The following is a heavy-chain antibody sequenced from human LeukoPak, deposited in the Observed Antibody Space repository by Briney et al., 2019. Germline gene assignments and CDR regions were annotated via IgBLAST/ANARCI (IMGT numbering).Heavy chain of an antibody. J-gene: IGHJ4*02. Sequence: SETLFLTCTVSGGSISSGDYYWSWIRQHPGKGLEWIGFIYHSGSTYYNPSLKSRVTMSVDTSKSQFSLNLTSVTAADTAVYYCATIGYSSNWYYDHWGQGTLVTVSS. V-gene: IGHV4-31*03. CDR2: IYHSGST. D-gene: IGHD6-13*01. CDR3: ATIGYSSNWYYDH. CDR1: GGSISSGDYY.